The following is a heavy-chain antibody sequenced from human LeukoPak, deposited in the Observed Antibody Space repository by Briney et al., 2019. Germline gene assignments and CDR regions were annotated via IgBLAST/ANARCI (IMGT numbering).Heavy chain of an antibody. D-gene: IGHD3-3*01. CDR2: IWYDGSNK. Sequence: GRSLRLSCAASGFTFSSYGMHWVRQAPGKGLEGVAVIWYDGSNKYYADSVKGRFTISRDNSKNTLYLQMNSLRAEDTAVYYCARDSSDFWSGYYDAFDIWGQGTMVTVSS. CDR1: GFTFSSYG. J-gene: IGHJ3*02. V-gene: IGHV3-33*01. CDR3: ARDSSDFWSGYYDAFDI.